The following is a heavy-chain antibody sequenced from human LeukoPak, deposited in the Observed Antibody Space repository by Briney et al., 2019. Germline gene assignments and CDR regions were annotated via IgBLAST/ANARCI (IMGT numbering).Heavy chain of an antibody. J-gene: IGHJ4*02. CDR2: ISWNSGSI. CDR3: ARDAGTLVDY. Sequence: GRSLRLSCAASGFTFHDYGMHWVRQAPGKGLEWVSGISWNSGSIGYADSVKGRFTISRDNSKNTLYLQMNSLRAEDTAVYYCARDAGTLVDYWGQGTLVTVSS. CDR1: GFTFHDYG. V-gene: IGHV3-9*01. D-gene: IGHD6-13*01.